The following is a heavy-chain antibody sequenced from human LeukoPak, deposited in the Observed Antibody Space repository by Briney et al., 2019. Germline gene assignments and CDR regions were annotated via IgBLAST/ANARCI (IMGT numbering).Heavy chain of an antibody. D-gene: IGHD6-19*01. CDR1: GYTFTGYY. CDR3: ARVLGGSGWYGY. J-gene: IGHJ4*02. CDR2: INPHSGAT. Sequence: ASVKVSCKASGYTFTGYYIHWVRQAPGQGLDWMGWINPHSGATTYARNFQGRVTMTRDRSINTAYMELSRLRSDDTAVFYCARVLGGSGWYGYWGQGTLVTVSS. V-gene: IGHV1-2*02.